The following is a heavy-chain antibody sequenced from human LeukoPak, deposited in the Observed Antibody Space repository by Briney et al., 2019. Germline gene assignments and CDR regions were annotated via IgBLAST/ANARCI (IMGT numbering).Heavy chain of an antibody. J-gene: IGHJ6*04. Sequence: GGSLRLSCAASGFTFSSYGMHWVRQAPGKGLEWVAVISYDGSNKYYADSVKGRFTISRDNSKNTLYLQMNSLRAEDTAVYYCAKDRTDTARDGMDVWGKGTTVTVSS. CDR2: ISYDGSNK. D-gene: IGHD5-18*01. CDR3: AKDRTDTARDGMDV. CDR1: GFTFSSYG. V-gene: IGHV3-30*18.